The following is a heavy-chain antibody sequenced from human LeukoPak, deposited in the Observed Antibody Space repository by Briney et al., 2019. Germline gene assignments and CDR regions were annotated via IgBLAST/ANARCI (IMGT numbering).Heavy chain of an antibody. J-gene: IGHJ4*02. V-gene: IGHV4-59*08. CDR2: VYYSGST. CDR3: ARHLGSSSWYLFDY. D-gene: IGHD6-13*01. Sequence: PSETLSLTCTVSGGSIGFYYWSWIRQAPGKTLEWIGYVYYSGSTTYNPSLKSRLTMSVDTSKNQYSLRLSSVNAADTAVYYCARHLGSSSWYLFDYWGQGKLVTVSS. CDR1: GGSIGFYY.